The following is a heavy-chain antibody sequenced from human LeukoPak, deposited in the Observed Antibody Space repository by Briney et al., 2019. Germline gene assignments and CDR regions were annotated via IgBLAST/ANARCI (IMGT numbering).Heavy chain of an antibody. D-gene: IGHD3-22*01. J-gene: IGHJ6*03. CDR2: INHSGSN. CDR3: ARVSQAYYYDSSGYHYYYYMDV. V-gene: IGHV4-34*01. CDR1: GDSFSGYY. Sequence: PSETLSLTCAVYGDSFSGYYWRGLRQPPGKGLEWLGEINHSGSNNYNTSLKSRVTISVDTSKTQFSLKLSSVTAADTAVYYCARVSQAYYYDSSGYHYYYYMDVWGKGTTVTVSS.